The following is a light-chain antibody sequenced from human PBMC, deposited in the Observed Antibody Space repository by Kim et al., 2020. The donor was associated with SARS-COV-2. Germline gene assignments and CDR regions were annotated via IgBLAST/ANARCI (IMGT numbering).Light chain of an antibody. Sequence: VSPGQTATITCSGDNLRDKFACWYQQRPGQSPVLLIFQNNKRPSGMPERCSGSNSGNTATLTIRGTQAVDEAVYYCQAWDSNTLYVFGSGTKVTVL. V-gene: IGLV3-1*01. CDR3: QAWDSNTLYV. J-gene: IGLJ1*01. CDR1: NLRDKF. CDR2: QNN.